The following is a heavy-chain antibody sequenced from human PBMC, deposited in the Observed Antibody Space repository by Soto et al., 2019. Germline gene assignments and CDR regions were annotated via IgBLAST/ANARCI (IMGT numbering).Heavy chain of an antibody. V-gene: IGHV1-69*13. CDR3: ARDRPGVVVVAATPGEDWFDP. J-gene: IGHJ5*02. Sequence: SVKVSCKASGGTFSSYAISWVRQAPGQGLEWMGGIIPIFGTANYAQKFQGRVTITADESTSTAYMELSSLRSEDTAVYYCARDRPGVVVVAATPGEDWFDPWGQGTLVTVSS. CDR1: GGTFSSYA. D-gene: IGHD2-15*01. CDR2: IIPIFGTA.